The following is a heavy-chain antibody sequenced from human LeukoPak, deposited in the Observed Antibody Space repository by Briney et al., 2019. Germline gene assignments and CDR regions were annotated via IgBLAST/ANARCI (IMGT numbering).Heavy chain of an antibody. V-gene: IGHV4-34*01. CDR1: GGSFSGYY. CDR3: ARAARSTSYYMDV. J-gene: IGHJ6*03. Sequence: SETLSLTCAVHGGSFSGYYRSWIRQPPGKGLEWIGEINHSGSTNYNPSLKSRVTISVDTSKNQFSLKLSSVTAADTAVYYCARAARSTSYYMDVWGKGTTVTVSS. D-gene: IGHD1-1*01. CDR2: INHSGST.